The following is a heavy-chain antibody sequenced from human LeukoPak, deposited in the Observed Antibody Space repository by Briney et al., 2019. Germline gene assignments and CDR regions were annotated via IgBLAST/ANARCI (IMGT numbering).Heavy chain of an antibody. D-gene: IGHD3-22*01. Sequence: GGSLRLSCAASGFTFSSYSMNWVRQAPGKGLEWVSYISSSSSTIYYADSVKGRFTISRDNSKNTLYLQMNSLRAEDTAVYYCAKDLVSYYDSSGYDYWGQGTLVTVSS. J-gene: IGHJ4*02. CDR1: GFTFSSYS. V-gene: IGHV3-48*01. CDR3: AKDLVSYYDSSGYDY. CDR2: ISSSSSTI.